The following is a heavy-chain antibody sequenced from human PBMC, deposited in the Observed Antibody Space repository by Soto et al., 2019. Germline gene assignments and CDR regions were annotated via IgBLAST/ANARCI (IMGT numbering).Heavy chain of an antibody. CDR3: ARGNIFSSSSSSDYYYYGMDV. D-gene: IGHD6-6*01. J-gene: IGHJ6*02. V-gene: IGHV1-2*04. CDR2: INPNSGGT. CDR1: GYTFTGYY. Sequence: GASVKVSCKASGYTFTGYYMHWVRQAPGQGLEWMGWINPNSGGTNYAQKFQGWVTMTRDTSISTAYMELSRLRSDDTAVYYCARGNIFSSSSSSDYYYYGMDVWGQGTTVTVSS.